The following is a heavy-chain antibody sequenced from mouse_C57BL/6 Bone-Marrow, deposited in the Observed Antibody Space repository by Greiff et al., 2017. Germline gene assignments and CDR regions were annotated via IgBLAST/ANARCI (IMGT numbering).Heavy chain of an antibody. J-gene: IGHJ3*01. V-gene: IGHV1-64*01. D-gene: IGHD2-3*01. CDR3: ARVGWLLLRFAY. CDR2: IHPNSGST. CDR1: GYTFTSYW. Sequence: VQLQQPGAELVKPGASVKLSCKASGYTFTSYWMHWVKQRPGQGLEWIGMIHPNSGSTNYNEKFKSKATLTVDKSSSTAYMQSSSLTSEDSAVYYGARVGWLLLRFAYWGQGTLVTVSA.